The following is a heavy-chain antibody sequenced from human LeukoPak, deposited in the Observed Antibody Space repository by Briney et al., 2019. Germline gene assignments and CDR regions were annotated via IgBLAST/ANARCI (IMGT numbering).Heavy chain of an antibody. V-gene: IGHV3-21*01. CDR3: AREPNSSGWYGRGGRFDY. Sequence: PGGSLRLSCAASGFTFSSYSMNWVRQAPGKGLEWVSSISSSSSYIYYADSVKGRFTISRDNAKNSLYLQMNSLGAEDTAVYYCAREPNSSGWYGRGGRFDYWGQGTLVTVSS. D-gene: IGHD6-19*01. CDR1: GFTFSSYS. CDR2: ISSSSSYI. J-gene: IGHJ4*02.